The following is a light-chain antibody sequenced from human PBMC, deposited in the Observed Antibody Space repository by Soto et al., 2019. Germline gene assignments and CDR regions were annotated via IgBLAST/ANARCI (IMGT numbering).Light chain of an antibody. CDR2: DAS. J-gene: IGKJ4*01. CDR3: QHYNNWLGT. V-gene: IGKV3-15*01. Sequence: DRIITKSQATLSVSPGERATLSCRAGQSVSSNLAWGQQKPGQAPRLLIYDASTRATGIPDRFSGSGSGTEFILTISSLQSEDFAVYYCQHYNNWLGTFGGGTKVDIK. CDR1: QSVSSN.